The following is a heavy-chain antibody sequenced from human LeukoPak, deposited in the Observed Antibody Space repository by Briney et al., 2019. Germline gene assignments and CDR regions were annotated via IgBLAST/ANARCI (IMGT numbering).Heavy chain of an antibody. CDR2: ISGSGGST. J-gene: IGHJ4*02. V-gene: IGHV3-23*01. CDR1: GFTFSSYA. CDR3: AKLPYPGRWLREPFDY. Sequence: PGGSLRLSCAASGFTFSSYAMSWVRQAPGKGLEWVSAISGSGGSTYYADSVKGRFTISRDNSKNTLYLQMNSLRAEDTAVYYCAKLPYPGRWLREPFDYWGQGTLVTVSS. D-gene: IGHD5-24*01.